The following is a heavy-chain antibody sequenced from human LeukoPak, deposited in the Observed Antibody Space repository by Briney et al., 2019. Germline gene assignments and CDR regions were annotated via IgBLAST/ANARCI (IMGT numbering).Heavy chain of an antibody. V-gene: IGHV3-48*02. J-gene: IGHJ4*01. CDR1: GFTFSSYA. CDR2: IGSGSGSGII. CDR3: ATLSGSYYRESCDY. Sequence: GGSVRLSCAASGFTFSSYAMNWVCQAPGRGLEWVSYIGSGSGSGIIYYADSVKGRFTISRDNAKDSLSLQMSSLRDDDTAVYYCATLSGSYYRESCDYWGHGNLVPVSS. D-gene: IGHD1-26*01.